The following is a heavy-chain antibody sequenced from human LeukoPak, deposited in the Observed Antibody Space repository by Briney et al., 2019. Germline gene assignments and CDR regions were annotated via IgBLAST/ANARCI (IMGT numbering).Heavy chain of an antibody. CDR2: IYYSGNT. J-gene: IGHJ4*02. Sequence: SGTLSLTCTVSGGSISSSSYYWGWIRQPPGKGLEWIGNIYYSGNTYYNPSLKSRVTISVDTSKNQFSLKLSSVTAADTAVYYCARGALQHGKSGYSYRNFDYWGQGTLVTVSS. CDR3: ARGALQHGKSGYSYRNFDY. D-gene: IGHD5-18*01. CDR1: GGSISSSSYY. V-gene: IGHV4-39*07.